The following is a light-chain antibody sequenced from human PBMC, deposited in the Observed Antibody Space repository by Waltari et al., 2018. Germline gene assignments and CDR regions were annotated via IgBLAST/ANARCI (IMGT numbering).Light chain of an antibody. CDR1: QSVSSH. J-gene: IGKJ5*01. CDR3: QQSSNWIT. CDR2: DAF. Sequence: DIVLTQSPATLSLSPGEIASLSCRASQSVSSHLAWNQQKPGQAPRLLIYDAFNRATGIPDRFSGSGSGTDFTLTISSREPEDFAVYYSQQSSNWITFGQGTRLEIK. V-gene: IGKV3-11*01.